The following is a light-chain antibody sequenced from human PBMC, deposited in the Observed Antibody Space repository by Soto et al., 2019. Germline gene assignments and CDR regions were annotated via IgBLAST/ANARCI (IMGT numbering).Light chain of an antibody. Sequence: QSALTQPASVSGSPVQSIAISCTGTSSVVGTYDIVSWYQQHPGKVPKLIIYDVTIRPSGVSDRFSGSKSGNTASLTISGLQSEDEADYYCTSYTPSATHVFGTGTKVTVL. V-gene: IGLV2-14*02. CDR3: TSYTPSATHV. CDR1: SSVVGTYDI. CDR2: DVT. J-gene: IGLJ1*01.